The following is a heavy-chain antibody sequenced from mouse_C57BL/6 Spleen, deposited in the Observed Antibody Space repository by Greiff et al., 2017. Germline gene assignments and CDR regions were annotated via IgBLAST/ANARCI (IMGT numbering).Heavy chain of an antibody. V-gene: IGHV1-42*01. Sequence: EVKLVESGPELVKPGASVKISCKASGYSFTGYYMNWVKQSPEKSLEWIGEINPSTGGTTYNQKFKAKATLTVDKSSSTAYMQLKSLTSEDSAVYYCARGGIAPHWYFDVWGTGTTVTVSS. CDR2: INPSTGGT. CDR3: ARGGIAPHWYFDV. D-gene: IGHD1-3*01. J-gene: IGHJ1*03. CDR1: GYSFTGYY.